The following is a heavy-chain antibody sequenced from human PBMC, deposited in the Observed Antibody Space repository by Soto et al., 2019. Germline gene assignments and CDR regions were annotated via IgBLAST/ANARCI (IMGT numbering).Heavy chain of an antibody. V-gene: IGHV1-18*01. CDR3: ARGVYLSYGDQEFDY. Sequence: EASVKVSCKASGYTFTSYGISWVRQAPGQGLEWMGWISAYNGNTNYAQKLQGRVTMTTDTSTSTAYMELRSLRSDDTAVYYCARGVYLSYGDQEFDYWGQGTLVTVSS. J-gene: IGHJ4*02. CDR2: ISAYNGNT. CDR1: GYTFTSYG. D-gene: IGHD4-17*01.